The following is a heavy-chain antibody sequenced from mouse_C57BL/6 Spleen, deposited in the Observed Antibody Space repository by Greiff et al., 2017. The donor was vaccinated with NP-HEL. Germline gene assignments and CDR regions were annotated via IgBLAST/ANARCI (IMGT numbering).Heavy chain of an antibody. D-gene: IGHD4-1*01. Sequence: QVHVKQSGAELVRPGSSVKLSCKASGYTFTSYWMHWVKQRPIQGLEWIGNIDPSDSETHYNQKFKDKATLTVDKSSSTAYMQLSSLTSEDSAVYYCAREGNWDWLAYWGQGTLVTVSA. J-gene: IGHJ3*01. CDR1: GYTFTSYW. V-gene: IGHV1-52*01. CDR2: IDPSDSET. CDR3: AREGNWDWLAY.